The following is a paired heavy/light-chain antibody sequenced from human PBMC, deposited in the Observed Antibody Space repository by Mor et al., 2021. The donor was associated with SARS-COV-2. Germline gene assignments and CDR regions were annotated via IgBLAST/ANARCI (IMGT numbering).Heavy chain of an antibody. J-gene: IGHJ4*02. CDR2: IYWDDDK. V-gene: IGHV2-5*02. CDR3: AHMELSRDGYNYYFDY. Sequence: QITLKESGPTLVKPTQTLTLTCTFSGFSLSTSGVGVGWIRQPPGKALEWLALIYWDDDKRYSPSLKSRLTITKDTSKNQVVLTMTNMDPVDTATYYCAHMELSRDGYNYYFDYWGQGTLVTVSS. D-gene: IGHD5-12*01. CDR1: GFSLSTSGVG.
Light chain of an antibody. Sequence: QSVLTQPPSASGTPGQRVTISCSGSSSNIGSNYVYWYQQLPGTAPKLLIYSNNQRPSGVPDRFSGSKSGTSASLAISGLRSEDEADYYCAAWDDSLSGPNWVFGGGTKLTVL. CDR3: AAWDDSLSGPNWV. V-gene: IGLV1-47*02. J-gene: IGLJ3*02. CDR1: SSNIGSNY. CDR2: SNN.